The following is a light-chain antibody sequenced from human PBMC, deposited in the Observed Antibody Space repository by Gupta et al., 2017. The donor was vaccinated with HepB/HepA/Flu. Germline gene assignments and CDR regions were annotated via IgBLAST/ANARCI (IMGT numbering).Light chain of an antibody. Sequence: AIRMTQSPSSFSASTGDRVTITCRASQGISSYLAWYQQKPGKAPKLLIYAASTVQSGVPSRFSGSGSGTDFTLTISGRQSEDFATYYCQQEDSSPWTFGQGTKVEIK. V-gene: IGKV1-8*01. CDR2: AAS. CDR1: QGISSY. J-gene: IGKJ1*01. CDR3: QQEDSSPWT.